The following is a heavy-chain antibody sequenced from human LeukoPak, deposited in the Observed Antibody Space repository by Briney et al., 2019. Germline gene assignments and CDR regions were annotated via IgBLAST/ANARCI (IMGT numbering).Heavy chain of an antibody. CDR3: ARGRIAVANKYYFDY. J-gene: IGHJ4*02. CDR2: IYYSGGT. CDR1: GGSFSGYY. D-gene: IGHD6-19*01. Sequence: PSETLSLTCAVYGGSFSGYYWSWIRQPPGKGLEWIGYIYYSGGTNYNPSLKSRVTISVDTSKNQFSLKLSSVTAADAAVYYCARGRIAVANKYYFDYWGQGTLVTVSS. V-gene: IGHV4-59*01.